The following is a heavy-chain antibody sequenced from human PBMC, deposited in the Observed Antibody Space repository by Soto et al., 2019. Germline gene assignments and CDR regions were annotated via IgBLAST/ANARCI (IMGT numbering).Heavy chain of an antibody. V-gene: IGHV3-9*01. CDR3: AKDTRYDFPVYGMDV. D-gene: IGHD3-16*01. J-gene: IGHJ6*02. CDR1: GFTFDDYA. CDR2: ISWNSGSI. Sequence: GGSLRLSCAASGFTFDDYAMHWVRQAPGKGLEWVSGISWNSGSIGYADSVKGRFTISRDNAKNSLYLQMNSLRAEDTALYYCAKDTRYDFPVYGMDVWGQGTTVTVSS.